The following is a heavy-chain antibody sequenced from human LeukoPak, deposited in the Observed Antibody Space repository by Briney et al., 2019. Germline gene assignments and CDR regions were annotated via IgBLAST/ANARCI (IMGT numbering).Heavy chain of an antibody. V-gene: IGHV3-20*04. D-gene: IGHD3-16*02. CDR1: GFTFDDYG. CDR3: ARGMGAYYDYVWGSYRPAIPDQFDY. CDR2: INWNGGST. Sequence: PGGSLRLSCAASGFTFDDYGMSWVRQAPGKGLEWVSGINWNGGSTGYADSVKGRFTISRDNAKNSLYLQMNSLRAEDTALYYCARGMGAYYDYVWGSYRPAIPDQFDYWGQGTLVTVSS. J-gene: IGHJ4*02.